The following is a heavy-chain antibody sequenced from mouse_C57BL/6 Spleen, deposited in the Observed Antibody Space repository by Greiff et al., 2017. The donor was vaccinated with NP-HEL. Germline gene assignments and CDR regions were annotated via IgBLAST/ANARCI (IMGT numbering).Heavy chain of an antibody. D-gene: IGHD2-4*01. J-gene: IGHJ4*01. CDR1: GYTFTDYE. V-gene: IGHV1-15*01. CDR3: TRSGLRRDAMDY. Sequence: QVQLQQSGAELVRPGASVTLSCTASGYTFTDYEMHWVKQTPVHGLEWIGAIDPETGGTAYNQKFKGKAILTADKSSSTAYMELRSLTSEDSAVYYCTRSGLRRDAMDYWGQGTSVTVSS. CDR2: IDPETGGT.